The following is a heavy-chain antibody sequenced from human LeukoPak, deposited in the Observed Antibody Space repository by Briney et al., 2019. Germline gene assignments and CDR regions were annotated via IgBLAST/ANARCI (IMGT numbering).Heavy chain of an antibody. V-gene: IGHV3-23*01. CDR1: GFTFSSYA. D-gene: IGHD6-13*01. Sequence: GGSLRLSCAASGFTFSSYAMSWVRQAPGKGLEWVSAISGSGGSTYYADSVKGRFTISRDNSKNTLYLQMNSLRAEDTAVYYCAKDLGAPTPFIAAAGYDYWGQGTLVTVSS. CDR3: AKDLGAPTPFIAAAGYDY. CDR2: ISGSGGST. J-gene: IGHJ4*02.